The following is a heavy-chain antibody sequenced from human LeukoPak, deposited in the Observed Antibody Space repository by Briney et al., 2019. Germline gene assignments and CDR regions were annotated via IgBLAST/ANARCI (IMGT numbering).Heavy chain of an antibody. CDR3: ARDKVVGPTKFDN. Sequence: PGGSLRLSCAASGFTFSRHSINWVRQAPGKGLEWVSSISSSSSYIYYADSVKGRFTISRDNAKNSLYLQMNSLRAEDTGIYYCARDKVVGPTKFDNWGQGTLVTVSP. V-gene: IGHV3-21*01. D-gene: IGHD1-26*01. CDR1: GFTFSRHS. J-gene: IGHJ4*02. CDR2: ISSSSSYI.